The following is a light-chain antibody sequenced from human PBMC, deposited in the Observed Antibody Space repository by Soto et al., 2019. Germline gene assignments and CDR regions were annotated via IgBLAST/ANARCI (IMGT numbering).Light chain of an antibody. CDR3: QHYDVWPTVT. J-gene: IGKJ1*01. CDR2: GVS. CDR1: QSVSNR. V-gene: IGKV3-15*01. Sequence: EVVLTQSPATLSVSPGERATLSCRASQSVSNRIAWYQQRPGQAPRLVVYGVSTRATDIPDRFSGSGSGTEFTLNISSLQSEDFAVYYCQHYDVWPTVTFGQGNKVEIK.